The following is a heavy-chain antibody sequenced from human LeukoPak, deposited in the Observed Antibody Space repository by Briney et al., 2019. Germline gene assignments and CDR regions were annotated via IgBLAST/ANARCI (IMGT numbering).Heavy chain of an antibody. CDR2: IYYSGST. CDR1: GGSISSGSYY. D-gene: IGHD2-2*01. Sequence: SQTLSLTCTVSGGSISSGSYYWSWIRQPAGKGLEWIGYIYYSGSTNYNPSLKSRVTISVDTSKNQFSLKLSSVTAADTAVYYCARNYCSSTSCYFDYWGQGTLVTVSS. CDR3: ARNYCSSTSCYFDY. J-gene: IGHJ4*02. V-gene: IGHV4-61*10.